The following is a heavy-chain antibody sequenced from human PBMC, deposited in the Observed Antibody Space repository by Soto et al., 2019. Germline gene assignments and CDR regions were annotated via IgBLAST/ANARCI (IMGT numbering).Heavy chain of an antibody. CDR1: GGTFSSYA. D-gene: IGHD2-2*01. CDR2: IIPIFGTA. Sequence: SVKISCKASGGTFSSYAISWVRQAPGQELEWMGGIIPIFGTANYAQKFQGRVTITADESTSTAYMELSSLRSEDTAVYYCAGRGGYCSSTSCQCFGYCGQGTLFTV. V-gene: IGHV1-69*13. J-gene: IGHJ4*02. CDR3: AGRGGYCSSTSCQCFGY.